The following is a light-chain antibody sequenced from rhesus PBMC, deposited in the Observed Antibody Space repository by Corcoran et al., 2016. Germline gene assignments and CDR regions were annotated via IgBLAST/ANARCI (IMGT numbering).Light chain of an antibody. Sequence: EIVMTQSPATLSLSPGERATLSCRASQSVGSTLAWYQQKPGQAPRLLIYYASSRAPGNPDRCSGRGSGTEFTLTISSLDPEDVGVYYCQKYNDWPYSFGQGTKVEIK. CDR2: YAS. CDR1: QSVGST. V-gene: IGKV3-24*04. J-gene: IGKJ2*01. CDR3: QKYNDWPYS.